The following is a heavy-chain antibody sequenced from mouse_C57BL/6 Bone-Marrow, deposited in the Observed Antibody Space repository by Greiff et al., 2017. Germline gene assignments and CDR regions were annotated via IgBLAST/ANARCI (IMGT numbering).Heavy chain of an antibody. D-gene: IGHD2-1*01. Sequence: VQLQQSGAELVRPGASVKLSCKASGYTFTSYGISWVKQRPGQGLEWIGEIYPRSGNTYYNEKFKGKATLTADKSSSTAYMELRSLTSEDSAVYVCARGACGNYGGFDYWGQGNTLTVSA. CDR2: IYPRSGNT. J-gene: IGHJ2*01. CDR1: GYTFTSYG. V-gene: IGHV1-81*01. CDR3: ARGACGNYGGFDY.